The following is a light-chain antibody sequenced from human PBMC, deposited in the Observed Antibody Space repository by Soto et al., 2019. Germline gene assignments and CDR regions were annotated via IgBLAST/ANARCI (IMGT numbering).Light chain of an antibody. V-gene: IGKV3-20*01. CDR2: GAS. CDR3: QQYGSSPPYT. Sequence: EIVLTQSPGTLSLSPGERATLSCGASQSVTSNYLAWYQQKPGQAPRLLIFGASIRVKGIPDRFIGSGSGTDFTLTISRLEPEDFAVYYCQQYGSSPPYTFGQGTKVDIK. J-gene: IGKJ2*01. CDR1: QSVTSNY.